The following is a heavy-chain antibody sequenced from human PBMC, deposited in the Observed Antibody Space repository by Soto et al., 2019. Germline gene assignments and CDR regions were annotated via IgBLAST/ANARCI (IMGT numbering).Heavy chain of an antibody. Sequence: EVQLLESGGGLVQPGGSLRLSCAASGFTFSSRAMSWVRQAPGKGLDWVSIISASGDNTYYADSVKGRFTISRDNSKNTLYLQVNSLRAEDTAVYYCAKLTYSDLGSGSHDSWGQGTLVTVCS. CDR2: ISASGDNT. CDR3: AKLTYSDLGSGSHDS. V-gene: IGHV3-23*01. J-gene: IGHJ4*02. D-gene: IGHD3-3*01. CDR1: GFTFSSRA.